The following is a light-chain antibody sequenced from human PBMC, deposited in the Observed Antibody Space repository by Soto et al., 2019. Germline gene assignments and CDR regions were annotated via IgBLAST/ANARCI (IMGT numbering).Light chain of an antibody. Sequence: EIVLTQSPGTLSLSPGERATLSCRASQSISSSNLAWYQQKPGQAPRLLLYGASNRAAGIPDRFSGSGSGTDFTLTISRLEPEEFVVYYCQQYGRSPDWDRWTFGQGTKVEVK. V-gene: IGKV3-20*01. CDR1: QSISSSN. J-gene: IGKJ1*01. CDR2: GAS. CDR3: QQYGRSPDWDRWT.